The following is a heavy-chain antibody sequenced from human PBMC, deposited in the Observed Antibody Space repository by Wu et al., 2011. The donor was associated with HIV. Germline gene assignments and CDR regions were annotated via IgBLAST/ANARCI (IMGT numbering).Heavy chain of an antibody. D-gene: IGHD5-18*01. V-gene: IGHV1-46*01. J-gene: IGHJ4*02. CDR2: INPSGGST. CDR1: GYTFTSYY. CDR3: ARLGTVVDTALGWGWDY. Sequence: QVQLVQSGAEVKKPGASVKVSCKASGYTFTSYYMHWVRQAPGQGLEWMGIINPSGGSTSYAQKFQGRVTMTRDTSTSTVYMELSSLRSEDTAVYYCARLGTVVDTALGWGWDYWGQGTLVTVSS.